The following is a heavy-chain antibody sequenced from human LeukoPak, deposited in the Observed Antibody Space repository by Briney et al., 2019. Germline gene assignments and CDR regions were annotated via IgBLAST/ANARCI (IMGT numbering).Heavy chain of an antibody. CDR2: ISSSSSYI. D-gene: IGHD6-13*01. V-gene: IGHV3-21*01. Sequence: PGGSLRLSCAASGFTVSSNYMSWVRQAPGKGLEWVSSISSSSSYIYYADSVKGRFTISRHNAKNSLYLQMNSLRAEDTAVYYCARVPHIAAGDIFTYYMDVWGKGTTVTVAS. CDR1: GFTVSSNY. J-gene: IGHJ6*03. CDR3: ARVPHIAAGDIFTYYMDV.